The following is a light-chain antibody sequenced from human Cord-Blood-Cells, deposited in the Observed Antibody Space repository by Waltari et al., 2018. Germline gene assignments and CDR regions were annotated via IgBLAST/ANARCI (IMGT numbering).Light chain of an antibody. Sequence: QSALTQPRSVSGSPGQSVTIPCTGTSRAVGGYNYVPWYQQHPGKVPKLMIYDVSKRPSGVPDRFSGSKSGNTASLTISGLQAEDEADYYCCSYAGSYTYVFGTGTKVTVL. CDR3: CSYAGSYTYV. V-gene: IGLV2-11*01. CDR2: DVS. J-gene: IGLJ1*01. CDR1: SRAVGGYNY.